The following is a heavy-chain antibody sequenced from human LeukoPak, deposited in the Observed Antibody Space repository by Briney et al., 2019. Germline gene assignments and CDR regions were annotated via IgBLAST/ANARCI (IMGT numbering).Heavy chain of an antibody. Sequence: PGGSLRLSCAASGFTFSLYTMHWVRQAPGKGLEWVAVISYDGSDKYYADSVKGRFTISRDNAKNTLYLQMNSLRAEDTAVYYCARVGSGSYHYYYYYMDVWGKGTTVTISS. D-gene: IGHD3-10*01. CDR3: ARVGSGSYHYYYYYMDV. J-gene: IGHJ6*03. CDR2: ISYDGSDK. V-gene: IGHV3-30*04. CDR1: GFTFSLYT.